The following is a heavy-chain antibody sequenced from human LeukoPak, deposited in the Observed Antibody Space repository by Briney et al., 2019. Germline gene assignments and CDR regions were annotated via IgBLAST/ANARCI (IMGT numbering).Heavy chain of an antibody. J-gene: IGHJ4*02. CDR3: AKGRTYYDFWSGPKKKYYFDY. V-gene: IGHV3-23*01. CDR2: ISGSGGST. D-gene: IGHD3-3*01. CDR1: GFTFSSYA. Sequence: GGSLRLSCAASGFTFSSYAMSWVRQAPGKGLEWVSAISGSGGSTYYADSVKGRFTISRDNSKNTLYLQMNSLRAEDTAVYYCAKGRTYYDFWSGPKKKYYFDYWGQGTLVTVSS.